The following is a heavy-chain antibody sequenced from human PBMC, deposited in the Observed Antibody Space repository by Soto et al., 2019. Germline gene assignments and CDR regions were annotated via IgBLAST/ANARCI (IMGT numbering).Heavy chain of an antibody. CDR2: VYDLDGT. V-gene: IGHV3-53*01. J-gene: IGHJ3*02. CDR3: ATWHLREHAYDI. Sequence: DVHLVESGGGLIQPGGSLSLSCVASGLTVSGNQYMAWVRQAPGKGPEWVSGVYDLDGTYYADSVRGRFTTAIDSSRTTVYLQMRDLRPEDTALYFCATWHLREHAYDIWGQKTNVTDSS. CDR1: GLTVSGNQY. D-gene: IGHD5-12*01.